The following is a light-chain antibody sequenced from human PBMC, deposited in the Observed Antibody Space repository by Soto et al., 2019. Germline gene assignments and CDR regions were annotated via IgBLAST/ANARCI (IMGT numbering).Light chain of an antibody. CDR2: AAS. CDR3: QQYYSYPPT. J-gene: IGKJ2*01. CDR1: RGISNY. V-gene: IGKV1-8*01. Sequence: AIRMTQSPSSFSASTGDRVTITCRASRGISNYLAWYQQKPGKAPKLLIYAASTLQSGVPSRFSGSGSGTDFTLTISCLQSEDFATYYCQQYYSYPPTFGQGTKLEIK.